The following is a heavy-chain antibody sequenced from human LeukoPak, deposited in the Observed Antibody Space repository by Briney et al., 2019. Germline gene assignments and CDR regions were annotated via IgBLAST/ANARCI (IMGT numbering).Heavy chain of an antibody. CDR1: GSTFSSYA. CDR2: ISGSGTST. D-gene: IGHD6-19*01. CDR3: AKARYNSGWYGLDP. J-gene: IGHJ5*02. V-gene: IGHV3-23*01. Sequence: GGSLRLSCAASGSTFSSYAMSWVRQAPGKGLEWVSGISGSGTSTYYADSAKGRFTISRDNSKNTLYLQMDSLRAEDTAVYYCAKARYNSGWYGLDPWGQGTLVTVSS.